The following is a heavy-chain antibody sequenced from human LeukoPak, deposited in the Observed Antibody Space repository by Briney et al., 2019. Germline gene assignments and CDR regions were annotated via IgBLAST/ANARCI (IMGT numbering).Heavy chain of an antibody. V-gene: IGHV3-49*04. D-gene: IGHD6-13*01. J-gene: IGHJ4*02. CDR3: TRVAAAGAYFDY. CDR2: IRSKAYGGTT. Sequence: GRSLRLSCTASGFTFGDYAMSWVRQAPGKGLEWVGFIRSKAYGGTTEYAASVKGRFTLSRDDSKSIASLQMNSLKTEDAAVYYCTRVAAAGAYFDYWGQGTLVTVSS. CDR1: GFTFGDYA.